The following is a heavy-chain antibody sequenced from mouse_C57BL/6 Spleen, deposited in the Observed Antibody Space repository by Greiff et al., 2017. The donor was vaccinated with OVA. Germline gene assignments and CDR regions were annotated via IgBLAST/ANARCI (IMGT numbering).Heavy chain of an antibody. D-gene: IGHD2-2*01. CDR2: IYPGNSDT. CDR3: TRPPIYYGYDERPAWFAD. J-gene: IGHJ3*01. Sequence: VHVKQSGTVLARPGASVKMSCKTSGYTFTSYWMHWVKQRPGQGLEWIGAIYPGNSDTSYNQKFKGKAKLTAATSASTAYMELSSLTNEDSAVYYCTRPPIYYGYDERPAWFADWGQGTLVTVSA. V-gene: IGHV1-5*01. CDR1: GYTFTSYW.